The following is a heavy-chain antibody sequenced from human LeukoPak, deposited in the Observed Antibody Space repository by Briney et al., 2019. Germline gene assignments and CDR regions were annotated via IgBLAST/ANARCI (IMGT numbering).Heavy chain of an antibody. Sequence: GGSLRLSCAGSGFIFNNYAMHWVRQPPGKGLEWVSGISWNSGSIDYADSVKGRFTISRDNAKKSLYLQINTLRAEDTAVYYCVRGPHIAATSYWGQGTLVTVSS. V-gene: IGHV3-9*01. CDR3: VRGPHIAATSY. D-gene: IGHD6-25*01. CDR1: GFIFNNYA. CDR2: ISWNSGSI. J-gene: IGHJ4*02.